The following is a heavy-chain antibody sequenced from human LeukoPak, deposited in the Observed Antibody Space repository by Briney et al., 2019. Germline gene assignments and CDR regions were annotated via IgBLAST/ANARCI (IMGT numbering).Heavy chain of an antibody. CDR2: ISSNSRYI. CDR3: AKCQSNFLAVDY. V-gene: IGHV3-21*04. J-gene: IGHJ4*02. D-gene: IGHD1-1*01. CDR1: GFTVSSYS. Sequence: GGSLRLSCAASGFTVSSYSMNWVRQAPGKGLEWVSSISSNSRYIYYADSVKGRFTISRDSSKNTLYLQMNSLRAEDTAIYYCAKCQSNFLAVDYWGQGTLVTVSS.